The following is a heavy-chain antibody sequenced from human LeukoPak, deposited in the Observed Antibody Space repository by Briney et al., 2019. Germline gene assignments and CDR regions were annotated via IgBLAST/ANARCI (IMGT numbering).Heavy chain of an antibody. J-gene: IGHJ4*02. V-gene: IGHV3-48*04. D-gene: IGHD3-16*01. CDR3: ASDDYVSQYYFDY. CDR1: GFTFSSYS. CDR2: ISSVGSTF. Sequence: GGSLRLSCAASGFTFSSYSMNWVRQAPGKGLEWVSYISSVGSTFYYADSVKGRFTISRDNAKNSLYLQMNSLRAEDTAVYYCASDDYVSQYYFDYWGQGTLVTVSS.